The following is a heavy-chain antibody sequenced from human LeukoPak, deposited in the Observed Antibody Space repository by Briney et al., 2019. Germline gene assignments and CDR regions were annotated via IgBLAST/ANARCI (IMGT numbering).Heavy chain of an antibody. J-gene: IGHJ5*02. D-gene: IGHD3-16*02. Sequence: ARGSLRLSCAASGFTFSSYSMNWVRQAPGKGLEWVSSISSSSSYIYYADSVKGRFTISRDNAKNSLYLQMNSLRAEDTAVYYCARDHYDYVWGSYRPWGQGTLVTVSA. CDR2: ISSSSSYI. CDR3: ARDHYDYVWGSYRP. V-gene: IGHV3-21*01. CDR1: GFTFSSYS.